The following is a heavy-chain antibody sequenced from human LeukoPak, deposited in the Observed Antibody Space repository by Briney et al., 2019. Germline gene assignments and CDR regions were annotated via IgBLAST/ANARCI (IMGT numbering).Heavy chain of an antibody. V-gene: IGHV3-21*01. CDR3: AKRGGSRYFDY. J-gene: IGHJ4*02. CDR1: RFTFSSYS. D-gene: IGHD3-16*01. Sequence: GGSLTLSCAASRFTFSSYSMNWVRQATGKGLEWVSSVSSSSSYIYYADSVKGRFTIYRDNAKNSLYLQMNSLRAEDTAVYYCAKRGGSRYFDYWGQGTLVTVSS. CDR2: VSSSSSYI.